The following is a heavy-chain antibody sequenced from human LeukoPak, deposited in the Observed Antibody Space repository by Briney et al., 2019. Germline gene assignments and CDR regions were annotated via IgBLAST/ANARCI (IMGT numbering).Heavy chain of an antibody. D-gene: IGHD2/OR15-2a*01. Sequence: ASVKVSCKASGYTFTSFDISWVRQAPGQGLGWMGWISVYNGDTNYAQKLQDRVTMTTDTSTSTAYMELRSLRSDDTAMYYCARVSRGVNICDSWGQGTLVTVSS. CDR2: ISVYNGDT. V-gene: IGHV1-18*01. J-gene: IGHJ4*02. CDR1: GYTFTSFD. CDR3: ARVSRGVNICDS.